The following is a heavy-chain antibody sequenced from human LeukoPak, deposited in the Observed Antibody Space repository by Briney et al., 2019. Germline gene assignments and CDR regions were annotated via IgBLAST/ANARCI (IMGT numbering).Heavy chain of an antibody. Sequence: PSETLSLTRAVYGGSFSGYYWSWIRQPPGKGLEWIGEINHSGSTNYNPSLKSRVTISVDTSKNQFSLKLSSVTAADTAVYYCASGYQLPYYWGQGTLVTVSS. CDR2: INHSGST. D-gene: IGHD2-2*01. V-gene: IGHV4-34*01. J-gene: IGHJ4*02. CDR1: GGSFSGYY. CDR3: ASGYQLPYY.